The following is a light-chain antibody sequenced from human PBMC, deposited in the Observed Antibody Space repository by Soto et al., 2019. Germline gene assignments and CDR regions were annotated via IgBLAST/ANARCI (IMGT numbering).Light chain of an antibody. J-gene: IGKJ1*01. CDR2: GAS. CDR3: QQYNNWPGT. CDR1: QSVSSN. Sequence: EIVMTQSPATLSVSPGERATLSCRASQSVSSNLAWYQQKPGQAPRLLIYGASTRATGIPARYSGSGSGTEFTLTISSLQSEDSAVYYCQQYNNWPGTFGQGTTVEIK. V-gene: IGKV3-15*01.